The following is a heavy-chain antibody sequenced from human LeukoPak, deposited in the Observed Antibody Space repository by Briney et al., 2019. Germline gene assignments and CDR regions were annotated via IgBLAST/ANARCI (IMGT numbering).Heavy chain of an antibody. V-gene: IGHV4-34*01. D-gene: IGHD3-9*01. J-gene: IGHJ4*02. CDR3: GREMGFKGSFDCLWQYYFDY. CDR1: GGSFSGYY. CDR2: INHSGST. Sequence: SETLSLTCAVYGGSFSGYYWSWIRQPPGKGLEWIGEINHSGSTNYNPSLKSRVTISVDTSKNQFSLQLSSVTAADTALYYCGREMGFKGSFDCLWQYYFDYWGQGTLVTVSS.